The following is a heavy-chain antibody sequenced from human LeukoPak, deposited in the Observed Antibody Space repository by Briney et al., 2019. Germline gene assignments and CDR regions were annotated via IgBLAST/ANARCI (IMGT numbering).Heavy chain of an antibody. CDR2: IIPIFGTA. CDR3: AAGYYDILTGYSNWFDP. V-gene: IGHV1-69*05. D-gene: IGHD3-9*01. CDR1: GGTFSSYA. Sequence: SVKVSCKASGGTFSSYAISRVRQAPGQGLEWMGGIIPIFGTANYAQKFQGRVTITTDESTSTAYMELSSLRSEDTAVYYCAAGYYDILTGYSNWFDPWGQGTLVTVSS. J-gene: IGHJ5*02.